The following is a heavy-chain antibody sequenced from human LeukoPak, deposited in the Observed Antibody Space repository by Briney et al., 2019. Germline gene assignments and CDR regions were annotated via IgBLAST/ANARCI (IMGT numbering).Heavy chain of an antibody. J-gene: IGHJ1*01. CDR1: GFTFSDYA. CDR2: ISGSGEST. CDR3: ARKECGNTSCYTREYFQY. V-gene: IGHV3-23*01. D-gene: IGHD2-2*02. Sequence: GGSLRLSCAASGFTFSDYAMTWVRQAPGRGLEWASVISGSGESTNYADSVRGRFTISRDNVHNTLYLQMHSLRAEDTAIYFCARKECGNTSCYTREYFQYWGQGTLVTVSS.